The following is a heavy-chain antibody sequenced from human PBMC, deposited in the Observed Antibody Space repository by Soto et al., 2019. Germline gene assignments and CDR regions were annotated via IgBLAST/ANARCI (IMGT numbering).Heavy chain of an antibody. D-gene: IGHD1-1*01. CDR2: INGGTGQT. Sequence: QVQVVQSGAEVKKPGASVKVSCKASGYSFSTYAMHRVRQAPGQSLEWMGWINGGTGQTKFSQRFQDRITITRDTSASTAYMELSSLRSEDTAVYYCARGKGMEENYYYYGLDIWGQGTTVTVSS. CDR1: GYSFSTYA. CDR3: ARGKGMEENYYYYGLDI. V-gene: IGHV1-3*01. J-gene: IGHJ6*02.